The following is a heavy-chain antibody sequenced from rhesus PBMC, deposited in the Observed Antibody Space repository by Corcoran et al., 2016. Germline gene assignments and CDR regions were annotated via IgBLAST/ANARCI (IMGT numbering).Heavy chain of an antibody. J-gene: IGHJ4*01. Sequence: EVQLVESGGGLVQPGGSLRLSCEASGFTFGDHYVVWVRQAPGKGLEWVSTISSGSGRTTLYPDSVKGRFTISRDNAKNTVVLQMNTLRAEDTAVYYCAKLRAPAWNTDHWGQGVLVTVSS. D-gene: IGHD1-20*01. CDR1: GFTFGDHY. CDR3: AKLRAPAWNTDH. V-gene: IGHV3-110*02. CDR2: ISSGSGRTT.